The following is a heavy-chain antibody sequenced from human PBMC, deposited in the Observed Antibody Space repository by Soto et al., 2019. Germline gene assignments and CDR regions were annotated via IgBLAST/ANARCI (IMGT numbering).Heavy chain of an antibody. V-gene: IGHV1-69*08. CDR1: GGTFSSYT. J-gene: IGHJ4*02. CDR3: ARDRIAGAGHFDY. Sequence: QVQLVQSGAEVKKPGSSVKVSCKASGGTFSSYTISWVRQAPGQGLEWMGRIIPILGIANYAQKFQGRVKXTXDXXTSTDEMEVGSLRSEDTAVYYWARDRIAGAGHFDYWGQGTLVTVSS. D-gene: IGHD6-13*01. CDR2: IIPILGIA.